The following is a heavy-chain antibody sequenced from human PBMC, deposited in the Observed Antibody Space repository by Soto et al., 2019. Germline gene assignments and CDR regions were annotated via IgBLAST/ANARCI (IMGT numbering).Heavy chain of an antibody. V-gene: IGHV5-10-1*01. Sequence: PGESLKISCKGSGYSFTSYWISWVRQMPGKGLEWMGRIDPSDSYTNYSPSFQGHVTISADKSISTAYLQWSSLKASDTAMYYCARSNSLGGPAAIYYYYGMDVWGQGTTVTVSS. D-gene: IGHD2-2*02. CDR1: GYSFTSYW. J-gene: IGHJ6*02. CDR3: ARSNSLGGPAAIYYYYGMDV. CDR2: IDPSDSYT.